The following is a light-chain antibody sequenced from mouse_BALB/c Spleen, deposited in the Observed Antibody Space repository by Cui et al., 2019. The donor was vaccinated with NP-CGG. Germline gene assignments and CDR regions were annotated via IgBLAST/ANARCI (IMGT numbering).Light chain of an antibody. CDR2: GTN. Sequence: QAVVTQESALTTSPGETVTLTCRSSTGAVTTSNYANWFQERQDQLFTGLIGGTNNRAPGVPARFSGSLIGDKAALTITGAQTEDEAIYFCALWYSNHWVFGGGTKLAVL. CDR3: ALWYSNHWV. V-gene: IGLV1*01. J-gene: IGLJ1*01. CDR1: TGAVTTSNY.